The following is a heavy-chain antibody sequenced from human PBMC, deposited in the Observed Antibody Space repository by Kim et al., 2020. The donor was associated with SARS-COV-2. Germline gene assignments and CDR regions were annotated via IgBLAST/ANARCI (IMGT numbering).Heavy chain of an antibody. Sequence: ADSVKGRFTISRDNSKNTLYLQMNSLRAEDTAVYYCAKDLELLWFGVFDYWGQGTLVTVSS. J-gene: IGHJ4*02. D-gene: IGHD3-10*01. CDR3: AKDLELLWFGVFDY. V-gene: IGHV3-30*02.